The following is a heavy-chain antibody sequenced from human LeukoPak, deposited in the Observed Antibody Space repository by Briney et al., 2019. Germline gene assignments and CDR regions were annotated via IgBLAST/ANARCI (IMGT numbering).Heavy chain of an antibody. CDR3: AIRYGSGEKYYYYYYMDV. CDR1: GYTFTSYD. CDR2: MNPNSGNT. Sequence: ASVKVSCKASGYTFTSYDINWVRQATGQGLEWMGWMNPNSGNTGYAQKFQGRVTMARNTSISTAYMELSSLRSEDTAVYYCAIRYGSGEKYYYYYYMDVWGKGTTVTVSS. J-gene: IGHJ6*03. D-gene: IGHD3-10*01. V-gene: IGHV1-8*01.